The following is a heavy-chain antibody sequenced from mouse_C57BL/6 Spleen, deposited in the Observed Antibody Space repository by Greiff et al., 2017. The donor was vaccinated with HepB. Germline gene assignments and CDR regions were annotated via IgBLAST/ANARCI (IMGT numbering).Heavy chain of an antibody. J-gene: IGHJ3*01. V-gene: IGHV1-67*01. CDR3: ANMFTTSWFAY. CDR2: ISTYYGDA. D-gene: IGHD2-2*01. Sequence: VKLVESGPELVRPGVSVKISCKGSGYTFTDYAMHWVKQSHAKSLEWIGVISTYYGDANYNQKFKDKATMTVDKSSSTAYMELARLTSEDSAVYYCANMFTTSWFAYWGQGTLVTVSA. CDR1: GYTFTDYA.